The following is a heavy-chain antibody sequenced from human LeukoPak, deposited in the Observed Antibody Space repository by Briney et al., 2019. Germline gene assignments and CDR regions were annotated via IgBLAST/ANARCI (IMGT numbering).Heavy chain of an antibody. Sequence: SETLSLTCAVYGGSFSGYYWSWIRQPPGKGLKWIGEINHSGSTNYNPSLKSRVTISVDTSKNQFSLKLSSVTAADTAVYYCARGRLVWGYCSGGSCLYYFDYWGQGTLVTVSS. D-gene: IGHD2-15*01. CDR3: ARGRLVWGYCSGGSCLYYFDY. V-gene: IGHV4-34*01. CDR1: GGSFSGYY. J-gene: IGHJ4*02. CDR2: INHSGST.